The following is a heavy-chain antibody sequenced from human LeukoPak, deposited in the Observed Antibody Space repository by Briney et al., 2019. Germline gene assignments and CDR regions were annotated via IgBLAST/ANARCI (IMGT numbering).Heavy chain of an antibody. CDR2: ISWNSGCI. CDR3: AKDRLPVGVLFDF. CDR1: GFIFDDYA. V-gene: IGHV3-9*01. J-gene: IGHJ4*02. D-gene: IGHD1-26*01. Sequence: PGGSLRLSCAASGFIFDDYAMHWVRPAPGKGLEWVSRISWNSGCIGYADSVMGRFTISRDNAKNSLYLQMNRLRGEDTALYYCAKDRLPVGVLFDFWGQGTLVTVSS.